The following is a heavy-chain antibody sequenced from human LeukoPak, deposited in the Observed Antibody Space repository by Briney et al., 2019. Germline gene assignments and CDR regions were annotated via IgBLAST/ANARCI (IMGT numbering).Heavy chain of an antibody. D-gene: IGHD3-22*01. V-gene: IGHV4-39*01. CDR3: ARGGSGYYFLGAFDI. J-gene: IGHJ3*02. Sequence: SETLSLTCTVSGGSISSNNYYWGWIRQSPGKGLEWIGSIYYSGSTYYNPSLKSRVTISVDTSKNQFSLKLSSVTAADTAVYYCARGGSGYYFLGAFDIWGQGTMVTVSS. CDR2: IYYSGST. CDR1: GGSISSNNYY.